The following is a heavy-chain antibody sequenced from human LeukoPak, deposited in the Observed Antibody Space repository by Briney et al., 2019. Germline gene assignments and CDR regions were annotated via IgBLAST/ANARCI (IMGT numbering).Heavy chain of an antibody. CDR3: ARDTSAWRYGMDV. CDR1: GFTFSSHW. CDR2: IKQDGSEE. J-gene: IGHJ6*02. Sequence: PGGSLRLSCEASGFTFSSHWMSWVRQAPGKGLEWVAIIKQDGSEEDYVDSVTGRFTISRDNAKNSLYLQMNSLRDEDTAVYYCARDTSAWRYGMDVWGQGTTVTVSS. V-gene: IGHV3-7*01. D-gene: IGHD6-19*01.